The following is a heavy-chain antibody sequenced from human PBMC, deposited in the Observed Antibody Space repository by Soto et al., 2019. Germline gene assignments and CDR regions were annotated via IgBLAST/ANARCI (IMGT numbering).Heavy chain of an antibody. CDR3: AATKPKLERQVGGMDV. CDR1: GFTFTSSA. V-gene: IGHV1-58*01. CDR2: IVVGSGNT. D-gene: IGHD1-1*01. Sequence: GASVKVSCKASGFTFTSSAVQWVRQARGQRLEWIGWIVVGSGNTNYAQKFQERVTITRDMSTSTAYMELSSLRSEDTAVYYCAATKPKLERQVGGMDVRGQGTTVTVSS. J-gene: IGHJ6*02.